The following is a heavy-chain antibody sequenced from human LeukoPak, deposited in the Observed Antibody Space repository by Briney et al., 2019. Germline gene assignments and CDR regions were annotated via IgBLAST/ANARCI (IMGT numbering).Heavy chain of an antibody. Sequence: SQTLSLTCAVSGGSISSGGYSWSWLRQPPGKGLEWIGYIYHSGSTYYNPSLKSRVTISVDRSKNQFSLKLSSVTAADTAVYYCARAFGVVIISPPAYFDYWGQGTLVTVSS. J-gene: IGHJ4*02. CDR3: ARAFGVVIISPPAYFDY. CDR1: GGSISSGGYS. V-gene: IGHV4-30-2*01. CDR2: IYHSGST. D-gene: IGHD3-3*01.